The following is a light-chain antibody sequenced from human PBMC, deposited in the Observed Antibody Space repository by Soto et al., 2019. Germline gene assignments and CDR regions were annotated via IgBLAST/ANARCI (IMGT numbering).Light chain of an antibody. CDR3: QQHGNSPRT. Sequence: EIVLTQSPGTLSLSPGERATLPCRASQNITNNYVAWYQHKPGQAPRLPIYGASSRATGIPVRFSGSGSGTDFTLTISRLEPEDFAVYYCQQHGNSPRTFGQGTKV. J-gene: IGKJ1*01. CDR2: GAS. CDR1: QNITNNY. V-gene: IGKV3-20*01.